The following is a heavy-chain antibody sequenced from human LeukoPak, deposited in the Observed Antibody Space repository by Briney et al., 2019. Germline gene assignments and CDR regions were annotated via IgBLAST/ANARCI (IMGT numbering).Heavy chain of an antibody. J-gene: IGHJ4*02. CDR3: ARDLWGYYYDSSGYFAY. D-gene: IGHD3-22*01. Sequence: GGSLRLSCAASGFTFSSYAMSWVRQAPGKGLEWVSALSGSGGSTYYAYSVKGRFTISRDNSKNTLYLQMNSLRAEDTAVYYCARDLWGYYYDSSGYFAYWGQGTLVTVSS. V-gene: IGHV3-23*01. CDR1: GFTFSSYA. CDR2: LSGSGGST.